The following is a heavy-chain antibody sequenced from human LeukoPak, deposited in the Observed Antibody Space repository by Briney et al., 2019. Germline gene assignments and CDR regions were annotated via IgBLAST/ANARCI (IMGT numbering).Heavy chain of an antibody. CDR3: ATGESYTTSFDY. Sequence: ASVKVSSKVSGYTFTDYYMHWVQQAPGKGLEWMGLVDPEDGETIYAEKFQGRVTITADTSTDTAYMELSSLRSEDTAVYYCATGESYTTSFDYWGQGTLVTVSS. CDR2: VDPEDGET. D-gene: IGHD1-1*01. CDR1: GYTFTDYY. J-gene: IGHJ4*02. V-gene: IGHV1-69-2*01.